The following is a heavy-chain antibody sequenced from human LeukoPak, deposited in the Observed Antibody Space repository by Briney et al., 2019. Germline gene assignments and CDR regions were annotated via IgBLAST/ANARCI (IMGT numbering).Heavy chain of an antibody. CDR3: AREITVDTAMVAAFDI. J-gene: IGHJ3*02. CDR1: GGSVNGHY. V-gene: IGHV4-59*02. Sequence: SQTLSLTCTVSGGSVNGHYWSWSRQPPGKGLEWIGYIFYSGTTNYNPSLKRRVTMLIHTSKNQFSLKLNSVTAADTAVYFCAREITVDTAMVAAFDIWGQGTMVTVSS. CDR2: IFYSGTT. D-gene: IGHD5-18*01.